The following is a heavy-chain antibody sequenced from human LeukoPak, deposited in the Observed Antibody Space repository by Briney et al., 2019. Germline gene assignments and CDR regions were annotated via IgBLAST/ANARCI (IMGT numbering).Heavy chain of an antibody. CDR2: INPSGGST. Sequence: GASVKVSCKASGYTFTSYYMHWMRQAPGHGLEWMGIINPSGGSTSYAQKFQGRVTITADESTSTAYMELSSLRSEDTAVYYCARDAIHHNPYDFWSYYYGMDVWGQGTTVTVSS. D-gene: IGHD3-3*01. CDR3: ARDAIHHNPYDFWSYYYGMDV. J-gene: IGHJ6*02. CDR1: GYTFTSYY. V-gene: IGHV1-46*01.